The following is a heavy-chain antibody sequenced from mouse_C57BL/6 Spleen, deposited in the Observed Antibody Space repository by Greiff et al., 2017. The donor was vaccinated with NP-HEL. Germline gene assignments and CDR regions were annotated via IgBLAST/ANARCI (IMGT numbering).Heavy chain of an antibody. D-gene: IGHD1-1*01. CDR2: ISSGGSYT. CDR1: GFTFSSYG. J-gene: IGHJ2*01. Sequence: EVMLVESGGDLVKPGGSLKLSCAASGFTFSSYGMSWVRQTPDKRLEWVATISSGGSYTYYPDSVKGRFTISRDNAKNTLYLQMSSLKSEDTAMYYWARLSITTVVATDFDYWGQGTTLTVSS. V-gene: IGHV5-6*01. CDR3: ARLSITTVVATDFDY.